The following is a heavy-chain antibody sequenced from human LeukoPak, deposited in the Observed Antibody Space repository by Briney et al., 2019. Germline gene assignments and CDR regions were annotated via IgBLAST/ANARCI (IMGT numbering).Heavy chain of an antibody. CDR1: GFTFSSYW. CDR3: ARRGTSSSWAHFDY. V-gene: IGHV3-7*05. CDR2: KKQGGREK. D-gene: IGHD6-13*01. Sequence: GGSLRLSCAASGFTFSSYWMTWVRQAPGKGLEWVAKKKQGGREKYYVDSVKGRFTISRDNAKNSLYLQMNSLGAEDTAVYYCARRGTSSSWAHFDYWGQGTLVTVSS. J-gene: IGHJ4*02.